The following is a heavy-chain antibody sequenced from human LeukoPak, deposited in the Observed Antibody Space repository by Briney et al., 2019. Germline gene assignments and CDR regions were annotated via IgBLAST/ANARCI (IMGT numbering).Heavy chain of an antibody. D-gene: IGHD4-17*01. J-gene: IGHJ4*02. CDR1: GGSFGGYY. Sequence: SETLSLTCAVYGGSFGGYYWSWIRQPPGKGLEWIGEINDSGSSNYIPSLKSRVTISVDTSKNQFSLKLSSVTAADTAVYYCARIDYGDYFDYWGQGTLVTVSS. CDR3: ARIDYGDYFDY. V-gene: IGHV4-34*01. CDR2: INDSGSS.